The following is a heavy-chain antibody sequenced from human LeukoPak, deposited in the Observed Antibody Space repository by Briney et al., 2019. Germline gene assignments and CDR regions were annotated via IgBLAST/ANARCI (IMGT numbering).Heavy chain of an antibody. CDR3: ARGQASYDFWSGYYCWFDP. Sequence: PSETLSLTCTVAGGSISSYYWSWIRQPPGKGLEWIGYIYYSGSTNYNPSLKSRVTISVDTSKNQFSLKLSSVTAADTAVYYCARGQASYDFWSGYYCWFDPWGQGTLVTVSS. D-gene: IGHD3-3*01. CDR1: GGSISSYY. V-gene: IGHV4-59*01. CDR2: IYYSGST. J-gene: IGHJ5*02.